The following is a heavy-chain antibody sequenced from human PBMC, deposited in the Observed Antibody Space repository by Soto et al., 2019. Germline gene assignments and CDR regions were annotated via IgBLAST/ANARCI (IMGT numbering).Heavy chain of an antibody. D-gene: IGHD5-12*01. CDR2: ISSSSSYI. Sequence: GGSLRLSCAASGFTFSSYSMNWVRQAPGKGLEWVSSISSSSSYIYYADSVKGRFTISRDNAKNSLYLQMNSLRAEDTAVYYCARDRYSGYDLEYYGMDVWGQGTTVTVSS. CDR1: GFTFSSYS. J-gene: IGHJ6*02. V-gene: IGHV3-21*01. CDR3: ARDRYSGYDLEYYGMDV.